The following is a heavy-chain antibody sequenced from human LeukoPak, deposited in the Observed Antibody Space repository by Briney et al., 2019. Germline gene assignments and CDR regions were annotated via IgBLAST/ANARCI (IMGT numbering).Heavy chain of an antibody. Sequence: SETLSLTCTVSGGSISSYHWSWIRQPPGKGLECVGSIYYIGRPTYNPSLKSRVTISLDTSKNQFSLTLNSVTAADTAVYYCARHLGGADYWGQGTLVTVSS. CDR3: ARHLGGADY. CDR1: GGSISSYH. J-gene: IGHJ4*02. V-gene: IGHV4-59*08. CDR2: IYYIGRP. D-gene: IGHD3-16*01.